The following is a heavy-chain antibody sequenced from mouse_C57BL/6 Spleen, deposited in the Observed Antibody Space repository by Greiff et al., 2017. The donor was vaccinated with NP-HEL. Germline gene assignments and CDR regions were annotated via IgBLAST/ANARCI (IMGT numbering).Heavy chain of an antibody. D-gene: IGHD4-1*01. Sequence: QVHLKQSGPELVKPGASVKLSCKASGYTFTSYDINWVKQRPGQGLEWIGWIYPRDGNTKYNEKFKGKATLTVDTSSSTAYMELHSLTSEDSAVYYCARREELGSMDYWGQGTSVTVSS. CDR1: GYTFTSYD. CDR2: IYPRDGNT. CDR3: ARREELGSMDY. V-gene: IGHV1-85*01. J-gene: IGHJ4*01.